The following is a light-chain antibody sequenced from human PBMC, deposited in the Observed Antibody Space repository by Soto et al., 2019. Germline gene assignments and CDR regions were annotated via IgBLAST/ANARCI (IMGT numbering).Light chain of an antibody. CDR3: AAWDDSPSVHVV. Sequence: QSALTQPPSASGTPGQGVTISCSGSSSNIGSNYVYWYQQFPGTAPKLLIYRNNQRPSGVPDRFSGSKSGTSASLAISGLRSEDEAHYYCAAWDDSPSVHVVFGGGTKLTVL. CDR1: SSNIGSNY. J-gene: IGLJ2*01. V-gene: IGLV1-47*01. CDR2: RNN.